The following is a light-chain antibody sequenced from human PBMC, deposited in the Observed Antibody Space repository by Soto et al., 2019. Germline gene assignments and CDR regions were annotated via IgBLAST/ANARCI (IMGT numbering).Light chain of an antibody. CDR2: GAS. J-gene: IGKJ4*01. V-gene: IGKV3-11*01. CDR3: QQRSNWPPLT. CDR1: QSVSSS. Sequence: EIVMTQSPATLSVSPGERATLSCRASQSVSSSLAWFQQKPGQAPRLLIYGASNRATGIPARFSGSGSGTDFTLTITSLEPEDFAVYYCQQRSNWPPLTFGGGTKVDVK.